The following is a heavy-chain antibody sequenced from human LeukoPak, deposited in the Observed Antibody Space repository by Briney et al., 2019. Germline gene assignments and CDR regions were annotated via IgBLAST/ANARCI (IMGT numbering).Heavy chain of an antibody. V-gene: IGHV3-30*02. CDR3: AREEYDDVWGSYSWFDP. CDR2: IHYTGLKA. D-gene: IGHD3-16*01. Sequence: GGSLRLSCAASGSTFSSYGMHWVRQAPDKGLEWVAFIHYTGLKANYADSVNGRFTISRDNSQNTVYLQMNNLTAEDTAVYYCAREEYDDVWGSYSWFDPWGQGTLVIVSS. J-gene: IGHJ5*02. CDR1: GSTFSSYG.